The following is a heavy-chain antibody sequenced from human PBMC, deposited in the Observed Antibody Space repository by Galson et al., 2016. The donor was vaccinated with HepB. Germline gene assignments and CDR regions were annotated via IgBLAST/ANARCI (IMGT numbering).Heavy chain of an antibody. J-gene: IGHJ4*02. Sequence: SLRLSCAASGFSFSNFALHWVRQAPGKGLEWVAVISPHDGTIKIYTDSVKGRLTISRDNSRNTLYLQLNSLRAEDTAVYYGARDPIAGAPDYFDYWGQGTVVTVSS. CDR2: ISPHDGTIK. D-gene: IGHD1-26*01. V-gene: IGHV3-30*04. CDR1: GFSFSNFA. CDR3: ARDPIAGAPDYFDY.